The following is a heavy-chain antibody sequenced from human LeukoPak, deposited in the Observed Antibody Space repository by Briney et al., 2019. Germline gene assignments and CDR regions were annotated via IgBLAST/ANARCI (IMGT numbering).Heavy chain of an antibody. J-gene: IGHJ6*03. CDR2: LYPGVSP. V-gene: IGHV4-4*07. Sequence: PSETLSLTCTVSGGPIYSYYWSWIRQTAGKGLEWIGRLYPGVSPNYNPSLKSRVTMAVDTTKKQFALKLNTVTAADTAVYYCARLRFYDSTGYSPGHYMDVWVKGTTVTVSS. D-gene: IGHD3-22*01. CDR3: ARLRFYDSTGYSPGHYMDV. CDR1: GGPIYSYY.